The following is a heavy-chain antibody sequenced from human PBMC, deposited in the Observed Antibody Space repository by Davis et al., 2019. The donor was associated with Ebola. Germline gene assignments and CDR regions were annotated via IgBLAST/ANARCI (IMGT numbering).Heavy chain of an antibody. CDR2: IYYRGST. V-gene: IGHV4-59*08. J-gene: IGHJ4*02. D-gene: IGHD5-12*01. CDR1: GGSISNYY. Sequence: MPSETLSLTCTVSGGSISNYYWSWIRQPPGKGLEWIGFIYYRGSTNYNPSLKSRVTMSVDTSKKQFSLKVTSVTATDTAVYYCARVGGYDFGLDYWGQGTLVTVSS. CDR3: ARVGGYDFGLDY.